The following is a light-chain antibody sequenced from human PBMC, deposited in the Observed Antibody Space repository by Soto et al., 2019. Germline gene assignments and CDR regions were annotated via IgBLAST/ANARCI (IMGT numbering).Light chain of an antibody. Sequence: QSALTQPPSASGSPGQSVTISCTGTSSDVGGYNYVSWYQQHPGKAPKLMIYEVSKRPSGVPDRFSGSKSGNTASLTVSVLQAEDEADYYCSSYAGNNVVFGGGTQLTVL. CDR2: EVS. CDR1: SSDVGGYNY. J-gene: IGLJ2*01. V-gene: IGLV2-8*01. CDR3: SSYAGNNVV.